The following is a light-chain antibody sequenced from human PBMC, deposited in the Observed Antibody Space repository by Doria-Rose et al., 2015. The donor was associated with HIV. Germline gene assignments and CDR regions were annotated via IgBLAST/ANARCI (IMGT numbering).Light chain of an antibody. CDR3: QQTYNAPLT. Sequence: VTITCRAGHNIGTYLNWYQQKPGKAPNLLIFGASTLQGGVPSRISGSGSGTDFTLTISSLQPEDFATYFCQQTYNAPLTFGGGTKVEIK. J-gene: IGKJ4*01. CDR1: HNIGTY. V-gene: IGKV1-39*01. CDR2: GAS.